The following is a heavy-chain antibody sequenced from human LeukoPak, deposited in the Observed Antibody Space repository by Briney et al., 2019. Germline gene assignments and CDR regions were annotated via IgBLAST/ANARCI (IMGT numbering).Heavy chain of an antibody. CDR2: ISTSGGST. J-gene: IGHJ6*03. V-gene: IGHV3-23*01. CDR3: AKNGGSGSYYSGYYYMDV. CDR1: GFTFSNYA. D-gene: IGHD1-26*01. Sequence: PGGFLRLSCAASGFTFSNYAMSWVRQAPGKGLEWVSTISTSGGSTYYADSVRGRFTISRDNSKNTLYLQMNSLRGEDTALYYCAKNGGSGSYYSGYYYMDVWGKRTTVTVSS.